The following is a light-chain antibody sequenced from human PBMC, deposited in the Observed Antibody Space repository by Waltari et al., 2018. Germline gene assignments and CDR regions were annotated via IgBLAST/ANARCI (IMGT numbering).Light chain of an antibody. V-gene: IGKV1-39*01. CDR1: QAISTY. CDR2: SSS. J-gene: IGKJ3*01. Sequence: DTLMTQSPSSLSASVGDRVTIPCRASQAISTYFNWYQQTPGMAPKLLIFSSSTLHRGVSSRFSGSGSGTEFTLTISNLQPDDFATYYCQQSYSAPLAFGSGTKLDI. CDR3: QQSYSAPLA.